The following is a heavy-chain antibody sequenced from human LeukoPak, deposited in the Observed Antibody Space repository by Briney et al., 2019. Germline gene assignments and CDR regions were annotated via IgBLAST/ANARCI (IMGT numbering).Heavy chain of an antibody. J-gene: IGHJ6*02. Sequence: GGSLRLSCAASGFTFSSYSMNWVRLAPGKGLEWVSSISSSSSYIYYADSVKGRFTISRDNAKNSLYLQMNSLRAEDTAVYYCAILPRVATTYYYYYGMDVWGQGTTVTVSS. CDR1: GFTFSSYS. CDR3: AILPRVATTYYYYYGMDV. V-gene: IGHV3-21*01. CDR2: ISSSSSYI. D-gene: IGHD5-12*01.